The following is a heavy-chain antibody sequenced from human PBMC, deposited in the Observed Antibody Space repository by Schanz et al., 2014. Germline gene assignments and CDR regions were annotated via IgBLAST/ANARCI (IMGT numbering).Heavy chain of an antibody. CDR2: ITNKPNNYNT. V-gene: IGHV3-72*01. Sequence: EVQLVESGGGMVQPGGSLRLSCAASGFTFSDHYMDWVRQAPGKGLEWVGRITNKPNNYNTEYAASVKGRFTISRDDSRNSLYLQMSSLKTEDTAVYYCARDRLECGAECYSVEVFEIWGQGILVIVSS. CDR3: ARDRLECGAECYSVEVFEI. D-gene: IGHD2-21*01. CDR1: GFTFSDHY. J-gene: IGHJ4*02.